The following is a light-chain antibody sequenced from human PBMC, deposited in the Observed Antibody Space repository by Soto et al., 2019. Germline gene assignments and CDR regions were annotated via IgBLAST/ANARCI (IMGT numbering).Light chain of an antibody. J-gene: IGLJ2*01. CDR1: SSNIGAGYD. Sequence: QSVLTQPPSVSGAPGQRVTISCTGSSSNIGAGYDVHWYQQLPGTAPKLLIYGNSNRPSGVPDRFSGSKSGTSASLAITGRQAEDEADYYCQSYDSSLSALFGGGTKLTVL. CDR2: GNS. V-gene: IGLV1-40*01. CDR3: QSYDSSLSAL.